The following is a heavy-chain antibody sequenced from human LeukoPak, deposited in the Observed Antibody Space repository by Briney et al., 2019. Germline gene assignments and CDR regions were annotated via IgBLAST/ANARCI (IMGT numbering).Heavy chain of an antibody. CDR3: ARGLSYYGSGTSFRMDV. V-gene: IGHV4-59*01. D-gene: IGHD3-10*01. Sequence: SETLSLTCTVSGGSISSYYWSWIRQPPGKGLEWIGYIYYSGSTNYIPSLKRRVTISVDTSKNQFSLKLTSVTTADTAVYYCARGLSYYGSGTSFRMDVWGQGTTVTVSS. CDR1: GGSISSYY. J-gene: IGHJ6*02. CDR2: IYYSGST.